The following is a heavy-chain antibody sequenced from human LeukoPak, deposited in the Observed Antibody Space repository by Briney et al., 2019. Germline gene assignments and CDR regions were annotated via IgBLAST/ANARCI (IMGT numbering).Heavy chain of an antibody. D-gene: IGHD5-18*01. J-gene: IGHJ4*02. CDR3: ARRKGYGYARLWYFDY. CDR1: GNRFTRSW. Sequence: PGESLKISCKGSGNRFTRSWIGWVRQMPGKGLEWMGSIYPDDSDTNYSPSFQGQVAMSVDKSISTAYLQWSSLKASDTAMYYCARRKGYGYARLWYFDYWGQGTLVTVSS. V-gene: IGHV5-51*01. CDR2: IYPDDSDT.